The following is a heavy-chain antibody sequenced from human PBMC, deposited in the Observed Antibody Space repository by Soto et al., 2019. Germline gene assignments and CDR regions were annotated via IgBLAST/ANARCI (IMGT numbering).Heavy chain of an antibody. V-gene: IGHV4-34*01. CDR3: ARGHILTGYLARNFDY. CDR2: INHSGST. Sequence: SETLSLTCAVYGGSFSGYYWSWIRQPPGKGLEWIGEINHSGSTNYNPSLKSRVTISVDTSKNQFSLKLSSVTAADTAVYYCARGHILTGYLARNFDYWGQGTLVTVSS. CDR1: GGSFSGYY. D-gene: IGHD3-9*01. J-gene: IGHJ4*02.